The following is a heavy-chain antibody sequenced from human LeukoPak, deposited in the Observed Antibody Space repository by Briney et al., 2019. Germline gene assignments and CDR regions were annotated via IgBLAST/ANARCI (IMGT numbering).Heavy chain of an antibody. Sequence: GASVKVSCKTSGYTFTNYYLHWVRQAPGHGLEWMGWMSPNGGVTKYTQNFQGRVTTTRDISIGTAYMELTGLTSDDTAVYYCASLKDGYNFHHWGQGTLVTVSS. D-gene: IGHD5-24*01. CDR1: GYTFTNYY. CDR3: ASLKDGYNFHH. J-gene: IGHJ4*02. V-gene: IGHV1-2*02. CDR2: MSPNGGVT.